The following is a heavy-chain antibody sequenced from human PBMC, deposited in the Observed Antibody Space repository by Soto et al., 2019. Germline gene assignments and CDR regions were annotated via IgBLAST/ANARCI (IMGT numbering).Heavy chain of an antibody. CDR1: GYSFPSYD. CDR2: VNTNSGDT. Sequence: QVQLVQSGDEVKKPGSSVKVSCKASGYSFPSYDVNWVRQATGQGLEWMGWVNTNSGDTVYAQKFQGRVSMTRSTSSSTAYLELSRLSSVDTAIYYCARYPFTSSCSDGGCDYDAFDIWGQGTSVTVSS. D-gene: IGHD2-15*01. CDR3: ARYPFTSSCSDGGCDYDAFDI. V-gene: IGHV1-8*01. J-gene: IGHJ3*02.